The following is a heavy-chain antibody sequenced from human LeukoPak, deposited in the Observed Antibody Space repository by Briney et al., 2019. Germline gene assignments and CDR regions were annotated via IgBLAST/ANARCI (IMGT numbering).Heavy chain of an antibody. V-gene: IGHV4-61*02. CDR3: ARDLRQQLGQYYYYYYMDV. J-gene: IGHJ6*03. D-gene: IGHD6-13*01. CDR2: IYTSGRT. CDR1: GGSISSGSYY. Sequence: PSETLSLTCTVSGGSISSGSYYWSWIRQPAGKGLEWIGRIYTSGRTNYNPSLKSRVTISVDTSKSQFSLKLSSVTAADTAVYYCARDLRQQLGQYYYYYYMDVWGKGTTVTVSS.